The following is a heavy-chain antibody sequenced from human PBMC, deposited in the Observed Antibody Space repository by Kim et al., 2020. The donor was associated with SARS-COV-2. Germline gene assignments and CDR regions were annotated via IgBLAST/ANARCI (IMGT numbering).Heavy chain of an antibody. CDR1: GFTFSNYW. CDR3: ATSMVRAGYDY. CDR2: MNLGGSEK. Sequence: GGSLRLSCVTSGFTFSNYWMAWVRQAPGKGLEWVANMNLGGSEKGYMDSVRGRFTISRDNAKNSVFLQMNSLRAEDSAVYYCATSMVRAGYDYWGQGTRVTVSS. J-gene: IGHJ4*02. V-gene: IGHV3-7*03. D-gene: IGHD3-10*01.